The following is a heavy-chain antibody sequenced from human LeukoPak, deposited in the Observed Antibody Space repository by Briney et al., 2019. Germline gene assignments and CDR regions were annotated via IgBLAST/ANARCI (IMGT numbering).Heavy chain of an antibody. J-gene: IGHJ4*02. Sequence: GGSLRLSCAASGFTFSSYSMNWVRQALGKGLEWVSSISSSSSYIYYADSVKGRFTISRDNAKNSLYLQMNSLRAEDTAVYYYARDYYYDSSGYYYSDYWGQGTQVTVSS. CDR3: ARDYYYDSSGYYYSDY. V-gene: IGHV3-21*01. D-gene: IGHD3-22*01. CDR1: GFTFSSYS. CDR2: ISSSSSYI.